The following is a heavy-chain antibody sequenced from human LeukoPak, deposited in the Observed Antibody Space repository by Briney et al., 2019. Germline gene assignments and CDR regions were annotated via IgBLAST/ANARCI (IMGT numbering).Heavy chain of an antibody. V-gene: IGHV1-2*02. CDR1: GGTFSSYA. D-gene: IGHD6-13*01. Sequence: GSSVKVSCKASGGTFSSYAISWVRQAPGQGLEWMGWINPNIGGTNYAQKFQGRVTMTRDTSISTAYMELSRLRSDDTAVYYCARYEQLDYYYMDVWGKGTTVTVSS. CDR3: ARYEQLDYYYMDV. CDR2: INPNIGGT. J-gene: IGHJ6*03.